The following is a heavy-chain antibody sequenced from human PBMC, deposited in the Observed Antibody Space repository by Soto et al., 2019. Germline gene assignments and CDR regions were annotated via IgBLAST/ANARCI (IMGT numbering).Heavy chain of an antibody. D-gene: IGHD6-19*01. CDR2: ISGSGGST. Sequence: EVQLLESGGGLVPPGGSLRLSCAASGFTFTSYAMSWVRQAPGKGLEWVSLISGSGGSTYYADSVKGRFTISRDDSKKAGYLQMDSLRAEDTAVYYCAKQRGYSSGWYGAFDIWGQGTMVTVSS. J-gene: IGHJ3*02. V-gene: IGHV3-23*01. CDR1: GFTFTSYA. CDR3: AKQRGYSSGWYGAFDI.